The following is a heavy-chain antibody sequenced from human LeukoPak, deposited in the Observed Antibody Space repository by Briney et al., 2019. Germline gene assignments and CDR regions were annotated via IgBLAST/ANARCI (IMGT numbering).Heavy chain of an antibody. CDR3: ARGRITMVRGGPHRPPYYYGMDV. CDR1: GGSFSGYY. D-gene: IGHD3-10*01. Sequence: SETLSLTCAVYGGSFSGYYWSWIRQPPGKGLEWIGEINHSGSTNYNPSIKSRVTISVDTSRNQFSLKPSSVTAADTAVYYCARGRITMVRGGPHRPPYYYGMDVWGKGTTVTVSS. J-gene: IGHJ6*04. CDR2: INHSGST. V-gene: IGHV4-34*01.